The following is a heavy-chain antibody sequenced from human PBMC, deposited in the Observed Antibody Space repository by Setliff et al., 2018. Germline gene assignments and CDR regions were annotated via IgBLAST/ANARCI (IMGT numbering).Heavy chain of an antibody. Sequence: SETLSLTCAVSGYSISSSNWWGWIRQPPGKGLEWIGYIYYSGSTYYNPSLKSRVTMSVDTSKNQFSLKLSSVTAADTAVYYCARLRSSVRALQPFDYWGQGTLVTVSS. CDR3: ARLRSSVRALQPFDY. D-gene: IGHD3-10*01. CDR2: IYYSGST. V-gene: IGHV4-28*01. J-gene: IGHJ4*02. CDR1: GYSISSSNW.